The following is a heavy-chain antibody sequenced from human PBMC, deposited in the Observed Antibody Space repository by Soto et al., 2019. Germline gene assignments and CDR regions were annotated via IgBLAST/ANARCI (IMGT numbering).Heavy chain of an antibody. D-gene: IGHD2-8*01. Sequence: QVQLEQSGAEVRKPGASVKVSCKVSGYTFTSYDINWVRQASGHGLEWMGWINPARGTTGYAPQFQGRFTLTTNTSTNTAFMELSSLRSDDTAVYYCARSIVRMVPGQGPRAHLDPWGQGTLVTVSS. CDR1: GYTFTSYD. CDR2: INPARGTT. V-gene: IGHV1-8*01. CDR3: ARSIVRMVPGQGPRAHLDP. J-gene: IGHJ5*02.